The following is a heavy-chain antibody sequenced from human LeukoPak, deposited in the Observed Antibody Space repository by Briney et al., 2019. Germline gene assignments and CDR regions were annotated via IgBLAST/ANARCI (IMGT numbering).Heavy chain of an antibody. Sequence: PSGTLSLTCAVYGGSFSGYYWSWIRQPPGKGLEWIGEINHSGSTNYNPSLKSRVTISVDRSKNQFSLKLSSVTAADTAVYYCARDDFRYWGQGTLVTVSS. CDR1: GGSFSGYY. D-gene: IGHD4-11*01. V-gene: IGHV4-34*01. CDR2: INHSGST. J-gene: IGHJ4*02. CDR3: ARDDFRY.